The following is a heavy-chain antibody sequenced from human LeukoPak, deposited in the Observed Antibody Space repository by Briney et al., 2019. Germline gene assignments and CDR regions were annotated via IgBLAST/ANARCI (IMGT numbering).Heavy chain of an antibody. Sequence: PGGSLRLSCAASGFTFSSYAMSWVRQAPGKGLEWVSAISGSGGSTYYADSVKGRFTISRDNSKTTLYLQMNSLRAEDTAVYYCARVLGDSSGYYPYYFDYWGQGTLVTVSS. CDR2: ISGSGGST. V-gene: IGHV3-23*01. J-gene: IGHJ4*02. CDR1: GFTFSSYA. CDR3: ARVLGDSSGYYPYYFDY. D-gene: IGHD3-22*01.